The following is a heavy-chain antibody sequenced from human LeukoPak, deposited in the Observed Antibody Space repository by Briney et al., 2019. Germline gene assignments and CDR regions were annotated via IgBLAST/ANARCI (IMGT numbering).Heavy chain of an antibody. V-gene: IGHV3-23*01. CDR3: AKEGGNYYDSSGYPLGH. CDR2: ISGSGGST. Sequence: GGSLRLSCAASGFTFSSYAMSWVRQAPGKGLEWVSAISGSGGSTYYADSVKGRFTISRDNSKNTLYLQMNSRRAEDTAVYYCAKEGGNYYDSSGYPLGHWGQGTLVTVSS. D-gene: IGHD3-22*01. CDR1: GFTFSSYA. J-gene: IGHJ4*02.